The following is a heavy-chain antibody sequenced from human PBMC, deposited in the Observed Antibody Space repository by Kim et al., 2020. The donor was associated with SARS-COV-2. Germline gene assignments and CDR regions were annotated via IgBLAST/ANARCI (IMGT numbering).Heavy chain of an antibody. CDR3: AREAVIAAAGQLIDY. V-gene: IGHV1-18*01. Sequence: ASVKVSCKASGYTFTSYGISWVRQAPGQGLEWMGWISAYNGNTNYAQKLQGRVTMTTDTSTSTAYMELRSLRSDDTAVYYCAREAVIAAAGQLIDYWGQGTLVTVSS. CDR1: GYTFTSYG. J-gene: IGHJ4*02. CDR2: ISAYNGNT. D-gene: IGHD6-13*01.